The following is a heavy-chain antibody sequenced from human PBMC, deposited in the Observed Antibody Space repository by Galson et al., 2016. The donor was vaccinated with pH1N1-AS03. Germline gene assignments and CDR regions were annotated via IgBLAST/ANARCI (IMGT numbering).Heavy chain of an antibody. Sequence: KASGYTFTTYGISWVRQAPGQGLEWMGWISAYYGDTHFAHKFQERVTLTRDTSTATAYMELRNLRSDDTAVYYCVRESEISGVVFFNYWGQGTLVTVSS. D-gene: IGHD3-3*01. CDR3: VRESEISGVVFFNY. CDR1: GYTFTTYG. J-gene: IGHJ4*02. V-gene: IGHV1-18*01. CDR2: ISAYYGDT.